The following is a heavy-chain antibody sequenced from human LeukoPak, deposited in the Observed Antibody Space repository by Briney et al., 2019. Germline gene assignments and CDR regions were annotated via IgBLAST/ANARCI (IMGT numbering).Heavy chain of an antibody. CDR3: AKDQSYSPAYSSSFDY. CDR2: ISWNSGSI. V-gene: IGHV3-9*01. J-gene: IGHJ4*02. D-gene: IGHD6-13*01. CDR1: GFTFDDYA. Sequence: GRSLRLSCAASGFTFDDYAMHWVRQAPGKGLEWVSGISWNSGSIGYADSVKGRFTISRDNAKNSLYLQMNSLRAEDTALYYCAKDQSYSPAYSSSFDYWGQGTLVTVSS.